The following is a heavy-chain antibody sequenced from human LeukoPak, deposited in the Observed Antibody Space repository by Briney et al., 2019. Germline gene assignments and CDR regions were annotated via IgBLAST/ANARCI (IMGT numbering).Heavy chain of an antibody. V-gene: IGHV4-59*01. Sequence: PSETLSLTCSVSGGSISSYYWSWIRQPPGKGLEWIGYLYYSGSTNSNPSLKSRVTMSVDTSKNQFSLKLRSVTAADTAVYYCARVPTVTLHSFDYWGQGTLVTVSS. D-gene: IGHD4-17*01. CDR1: GGSISSYY. CDR3: ARVPTVTLHSFDY. J-gene: IGHJ4*02. CDR2: LYYSGST.